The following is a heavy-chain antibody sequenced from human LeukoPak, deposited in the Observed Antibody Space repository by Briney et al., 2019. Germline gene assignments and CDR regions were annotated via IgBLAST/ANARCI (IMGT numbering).Heavy chain of an antibody. V-gene: IGHV3-23*01. CDR2: IGGFGGST. CDR1: GFTFSSYA. CDR3: AKVYHYDSSGYYDY. Sequence: GGSLRLSCAASGFTFSSYAMSWVRQAPGKGLEWVSSIGGFGGSTDYADSVKGRFTISRDNSKNTLYLQMNSLRAEDTAVYYCAKVYHYDSSGYYDYWGQGTLVTVSS. J-gene: IGHJ4*02. D-gene: IGHD3-22*01.